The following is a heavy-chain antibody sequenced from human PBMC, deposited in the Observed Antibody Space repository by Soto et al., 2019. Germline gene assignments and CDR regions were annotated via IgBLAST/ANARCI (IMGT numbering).Heavy chain of an antibody. D-gene: IGHD5-12*01. Sequence: GGSLRLSCAASGFTFSSYAMSWVRQAPGKGLEWVSAISGSGGSTYYADSVKGRFTISRDNSKNTLYLQMNSLRAEDTAVYYCAKVRVSSIRLPRFRLYPWGQGALVTVSS. CDR2: ISGSGGST. CDR3: AKVRVSSIRLPRFRLYP. J-gene: IGHJ5*02. CDR1: GFTFSSYA. V-gene: IGHV3-23*01.